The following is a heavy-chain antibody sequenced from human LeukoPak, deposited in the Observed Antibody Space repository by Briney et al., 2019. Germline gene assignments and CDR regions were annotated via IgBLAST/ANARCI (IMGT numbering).Heavy chain of an antibody. D-gene: IGHD3-10*01. CDR1: GFTVSSNY. CDR3: ARLGRGYGSGSYSRYYYYYGMDV. V-gene: IGHV3-66*01. CDR2: IYSGGST. Sequence: GGSLRLSCAASGFTVSSNYLGWVRQAPGKGLEWVSVIYSGGSTYYADSVKGRFTISRDNSKNTLYLQMNSLRAEDTAVYYCARLGRGYGSGSYSRYYYYYGMDVWGQGTTVTVSS. J-gene: IGHJ6*02.